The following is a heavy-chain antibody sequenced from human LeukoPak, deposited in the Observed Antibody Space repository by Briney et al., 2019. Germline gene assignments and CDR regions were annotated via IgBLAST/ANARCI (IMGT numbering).Heavy chain of an antibody. V-gene: IGHV4-39*01. CDR3: ARPGDCGGDCYRWYFDL. D-gene: IGHD2-21*02. CDR2: IYYSGST. Sequence: SETLSLTCTVSGGSISSSSYYWGWIRQPPGKGLEWIGSIYYSGSTYYNPSLKSRVTISVDTSKNQFSLKLGSVTAADTAVYYCARPGDCGGDCYRWYFDLWGRGTLVTVSS. J-gene: IGHJ2*01. CDR1: GGSISSSSYY.